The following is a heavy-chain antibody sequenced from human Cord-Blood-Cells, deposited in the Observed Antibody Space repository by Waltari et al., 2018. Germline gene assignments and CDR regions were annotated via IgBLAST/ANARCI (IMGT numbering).Heavy chain of an antibody. CDR3: AKGGGALPGIAAAGTDY. CDR2: ISGSGGST. J-gene: IGHJ4*02. CDR1: GFTFSSYA. Sequence: EVQLLESGGGLVQPGGSLRLSCAASGFTFSSYAMSWVRQAPGKGLEWVSAISGSGGSTYYADSVKGRFTISRDNSKNTLYLQMNSLRAEDTAVYYCAKGGGALPGIAAAGTDYWGQGTLVTVSS. D-gene: IGHD6-13*01. V-gene: IGHV3-23*01.